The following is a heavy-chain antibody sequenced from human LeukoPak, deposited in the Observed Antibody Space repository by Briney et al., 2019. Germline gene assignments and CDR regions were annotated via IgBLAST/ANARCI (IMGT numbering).Heavy chain of an antibody. V-gene: IGHV4-34*01. Sequence: SETLSLTCAVYGGSFSGYYWSWIRQPPGKGLEWIGEINHSGSTNYNPSLKSRVTISVDTSKNQFSLKLSSVTAADTAVYYCARSRGELQDIAVVPADFYYGMDVWGQGTTVTVSS. CDR1: GGSFSGYY. J-gene: IGHJ6*02. CDR2: INHSGST. CDR3: ARSRGELQDIAVVPADFYYGMDV. D-gene: IGHD2-2*01.